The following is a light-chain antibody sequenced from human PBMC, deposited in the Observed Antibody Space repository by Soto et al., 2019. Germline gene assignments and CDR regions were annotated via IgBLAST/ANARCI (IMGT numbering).Light chain of an antibody. V-gene: IGLV2-14*01. CDR2: EVT. J-gene: IGLJ1*01. CDR3: ASSRSANTLVV. CDR1: SRDIGNSNY. Sequence: QSVLTQPASVSGSPGQSITISCAGTSRDIGNSNYVSWYQHHPGKAPTLMIYEVTSRPSGVSDRFSGSKSGMTASLTISGLQPEDEADYFCASSRSANTLVVFGTGTKVTV.